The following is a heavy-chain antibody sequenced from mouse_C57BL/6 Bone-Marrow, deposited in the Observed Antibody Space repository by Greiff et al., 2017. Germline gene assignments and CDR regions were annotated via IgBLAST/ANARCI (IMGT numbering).Heavy chain of an antibody. J-gene: IGHJ2*01. CDR3: TRGRARRDSSGYFDY. CDR2: IMSGGDYI. CDR1: GFSFRSYA. D-gene: IGHD3-2*02. V-gene: IGHV5-9-1*02. Sequence: EVHLVESGEGFVKPCGSLYLSCSVSGFSFRSYALSCFRQTLPKKQVWVAYIMSGGDYIYYADSVKGRFTISRDNARNTLYLQMSSLKSEDTARYYCTRGRARRDSSGYFDYWGQGTTLTVSS.